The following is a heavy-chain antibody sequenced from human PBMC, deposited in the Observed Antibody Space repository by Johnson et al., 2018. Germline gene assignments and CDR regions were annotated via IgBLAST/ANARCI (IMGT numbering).Heavy chain of an antibody. CDR2: LYTGGIT. CDR3: AKKQGLRLATWYFQY. CDR1: EFSVSNYY. D-gene: IGHD5-24*01. V-gene: IGHV3-53*01. J-gene: IGHJ1*01. Sequence: VQLVQSGGGLIQPGGSLRLSCAASEFSVSNYYMTWVCQAPGKGLEWVSILYTGGITYYADSVRGRFTISRDNSENTLYLQMNSLRPEDTAVYDCAKKQGLRLATWYFQYWGQGTLVTVSS.